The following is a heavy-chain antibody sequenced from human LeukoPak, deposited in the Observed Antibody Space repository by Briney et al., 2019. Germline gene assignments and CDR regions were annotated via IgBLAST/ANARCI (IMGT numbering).Heavy chain of an antibody. J-gene: IGHJ4*02. D-gene: IGHD6-13*01. CDR1: GFTFSSYW. CDR3: ARDFMYSITCAGC. Sequence: GGSLRLSCAASGFTFSSYWMHGVRQVPGKGLMWVSRIKTDGSSTSYADSVKGRFTISRDNAKNTLYLQMNSLRVEDTAVYYCARDFMYSITCAGCWGQGTLVTVSS. CDR2: IKTDGSST. V-gene: IGHV3-74*01.